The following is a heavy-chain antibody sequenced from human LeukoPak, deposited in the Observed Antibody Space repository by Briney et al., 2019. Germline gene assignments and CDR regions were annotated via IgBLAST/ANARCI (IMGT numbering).Heavy chain of an antibody. CDR1: GFTFSSYD. Sequence: GGSLRLSCAASGFTFSSYDMSWVRQAPGKGLEWVSSISGSSDDTYYTDSVKGRFTISRDNSKNTLYLQMNSLRADDTAVYYCAKDPGSGYKYGYFQQWGQGTLVTVSS. CDR2: ISGSSDDT. V-gene: IGHV3-23*01. CDR3: AKDPGSGYKYGYFQQ. D-gene: IGHD5-12*01. J-gene: IGHJ1*01.